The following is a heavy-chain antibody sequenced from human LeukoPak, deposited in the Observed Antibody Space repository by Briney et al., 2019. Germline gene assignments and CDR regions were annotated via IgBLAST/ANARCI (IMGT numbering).Heavy chain of an antibody. V-gene: IGHV4-59*01. CDR2: IYYSGST. CDR1: GGSISDYS. J-gene: IGHJ5*02. CDR3: ARDGNDSNWFDP. Sequence: SETLSLTCTVSGGSISDYSWSWIRQPPGKGLEWIGNIYYSGSTNYNPSLKSRVTISVDTSKNQFSLKLSSVTAADTAVYYCARDGNDSNWFDPWGQGTLVTVSS. D-gene: IGHD4-23*01.